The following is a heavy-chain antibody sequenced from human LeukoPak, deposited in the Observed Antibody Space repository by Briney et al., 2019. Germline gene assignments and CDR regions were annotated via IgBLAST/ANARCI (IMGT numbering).Heavy chain of an antibody. J-gene: IGHJ4*02. CDR2: INHSGST. V-gene: IGHV4-34*01. CDR3: ARSGSSGYSYYFDY. D-gene: IGHD3-22*01. Sequence: SETLSLTCAVYGGSFSGYYWSWIRQPPGKGLEWIGEINHSGSTNYNPSLKSRVTISVDTSKNQFSLKLSSVTAADTAVYYCARSGSSGYSYYFDYRGQGTLVTVSS. CDR1: GGSFSGYY.